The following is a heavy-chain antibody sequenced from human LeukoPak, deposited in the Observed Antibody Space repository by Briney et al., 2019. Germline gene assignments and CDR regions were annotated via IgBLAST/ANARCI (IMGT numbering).Heavy chain of an antibody. J-gene: IGHJ4*02. Sequence: SETLSLTCAVYGGSFSGYYWSWIRQPPGKGLEWIGEINHSGSTNYNPSLKSRVTISVDTSKNQFSLKLSSVTAADTAVYYCASDSARPAGHDYWGQGTLVTVSS. V-gene: IGHV4-34*01. CDR2: INHSGST. D-gene: IGHD5-18*01. CDR1: GGSFSGYY. CDR3: ASDSARPAGHDY.